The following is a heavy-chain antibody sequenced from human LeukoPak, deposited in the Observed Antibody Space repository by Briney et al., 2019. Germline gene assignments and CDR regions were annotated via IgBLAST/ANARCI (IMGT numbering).Heavy chain of an antibody. CDR1: GFTFSSHS. J-gene: IGHJ5*02. Sequence: GGSLKLSCAASGFTFSSHSMNWVRQAPGKGLEWVSYISSGSTIIHYADSVKGRFTISRDDAKNSLYLQMNSLRAEDTAVYYCAKVPRQHDNWFDPWGQGTLVTVSS. CDR2: ISSGSTII. CDR3: AKVPRQHDNWFDP. V-gene: IGHV3-48*01. D-gene: IGHD6-13*01.